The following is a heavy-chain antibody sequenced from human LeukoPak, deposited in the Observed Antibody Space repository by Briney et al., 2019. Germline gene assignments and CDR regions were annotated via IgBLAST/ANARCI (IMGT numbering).Heavy chain of an antibody. CDR3: ARFYCTSTVCYPDY. CDR1: GGSFSDYY. V-gene: IGHV4-34*01. J-gene: IGHJ4*02. CDR2: INHSGSA. D-gene: IGHD2/OR15-2a*01. Sequence: MSSETLSLTCAVSGGSFSDYYWSWIRQPPGKGLEWIAEINHSGSATYNPSLRSRVTISVDTSRNQFSLRLSSVTAADTAAHYCARFYCTSTVCYPDYWGQGSLVTVSS.